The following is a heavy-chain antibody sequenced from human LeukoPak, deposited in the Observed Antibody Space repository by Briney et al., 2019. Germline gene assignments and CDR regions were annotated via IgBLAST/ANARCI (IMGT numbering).Heavy chain of an antibody. Sequence: GGSLRLSCEASGFVFGHSWMSWVRQAPGKGLEWVANINLDGSEINYLDSLTGRLTISRDNAKDSLYLQMNGLRAEDTALYFCVRDRGYSTFDYWGQGTLVTVSS. CDR3: VRDRGYSTFDY. J-gene: IGHJ4*02. V-gene: IGHV3-7*03. D-gene: IGHD3-22*01. CDR1: GFVFGHSW. CDR2: INLDGSEI.